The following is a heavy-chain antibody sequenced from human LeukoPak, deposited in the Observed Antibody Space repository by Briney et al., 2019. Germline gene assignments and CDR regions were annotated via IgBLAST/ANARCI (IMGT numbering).Heavy chain of an antibody. J-gene: IGHJ6*03. CDR3: ARDSPPELYDFWSGYYGPLYYYMDV. Sequence: PGGSLRLSCAASGFTFSDYYMSWIRQAPGKGLEWVSYISSSGSTIYYADSVKGRFTISRDNAKNSLYLQMNSLRAEDTAVYYCARDSPPELYDFWSGYYGPLYYYMDVWGKGTTVTVSS. D-gene: IGHD3-3*01. CDR1: GFTFSDYY. V-gene: IGHV3-11*04. CDR2: ISSSGSTI.